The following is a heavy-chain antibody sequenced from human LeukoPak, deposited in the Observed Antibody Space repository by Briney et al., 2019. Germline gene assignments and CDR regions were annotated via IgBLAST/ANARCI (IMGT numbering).Heavy chain of an antibody. Sequence: SVKVSCKDSGYTFTSYGISWVRQAPGQGLEWMGGIIPIFGTANYAQKFQGRVTITTDESTSTAYMELSSLRSEDTAVYYCARDDSWFDPWGQGTLVTVSS. CDR2: IIPIFGTA. V-gene: IGHV1-69*05. J-gene: IGHJ5*02. CDR1: GYTFTSYG. CDR3: ARDDSWFDP.